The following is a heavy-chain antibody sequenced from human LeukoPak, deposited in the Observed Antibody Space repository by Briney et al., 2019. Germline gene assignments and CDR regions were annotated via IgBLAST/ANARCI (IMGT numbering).Heavy chain of an antibody. J-gene: IGHJ4*02. V-gene: IGHV1-2*06. Sequence: ASVKVSCKASGYTFTGYYMHWVRQAPGQGLEWMGRINPNSGGTNYAQKFQGRVTMTRDTSISTAYMELSRLRSDDTAVYYCARETYHYDSSGYQADDYWGQGTLVTVSS. CDR1: GYTFTGYY. CDR3: ARETYHYDSSGYQADDY. CDR2: INPNSGGT. D-gene: IGHD3-22*01.